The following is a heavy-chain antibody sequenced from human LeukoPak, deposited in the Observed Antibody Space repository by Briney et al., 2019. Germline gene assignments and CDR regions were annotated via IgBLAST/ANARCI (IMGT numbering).Heavy chain of an antibody. J-gene: IGHJ4*02. CDR1: GFTFSSYA. CDR3: ANLLRYFDWLTLSYPILGYFDY. Sequence: GGSLRLSCAASGFTFSSYAMSWVRQAPGMGLEWVSAISGSGGSTYYADSVKGRFTISRDNSKNTLYLQMNSLRAEDTAVYYCANLLRYFDWLTLSYPILGYFDYWGQRTLVTVSS. D-gene: IGHD3-9*01. V-gene: IGHV3-23*01. CDR2: ISGSGGST.